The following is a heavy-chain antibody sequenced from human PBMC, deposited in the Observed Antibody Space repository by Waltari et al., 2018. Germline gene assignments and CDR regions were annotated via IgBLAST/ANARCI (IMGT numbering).Heavy chain of an antibody. J-gene: IGHJ4*02. CDR1: GYSISSGYY. CDR3: ARSYSSSWLPTHFDY. CDR2: IYHSGST. D-gene: IGHD6-13*01. V-gene: IGHV4-38-2*01. Sequence: QVQLQESGPGLVKPSETLSLTCAVSGYSISSGYYWGWIRQPPGKGLEWIGSIYHSGSTYYNPSLKSRVTISVDTSKNQFSLKLSSVTAADTAVYYCARSYSSSWLPTHFDYWGQGTLVTVSS.